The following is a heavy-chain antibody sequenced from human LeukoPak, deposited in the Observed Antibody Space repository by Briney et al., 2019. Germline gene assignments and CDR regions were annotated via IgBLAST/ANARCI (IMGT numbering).Heavy chain of an antibody. D-gene: IGHD3-10*01. CDR1: GFTFDDYA. CDR3: AKDLRSANDGFDI. V-gene: IGHV3-9*01. J-gene: IGHJ3*02. Sequence: PGRSLRLSCAVSGFTFDDYAMHWVRQAPGKGLEWVSGISWDSGRIGYADSVKGRFTISRDNAKNSLYLQMNSLRVEDTALYYCAKDLRSANDGFDIRGQGTKVTVSS. CDR2: ISWDSGRI.